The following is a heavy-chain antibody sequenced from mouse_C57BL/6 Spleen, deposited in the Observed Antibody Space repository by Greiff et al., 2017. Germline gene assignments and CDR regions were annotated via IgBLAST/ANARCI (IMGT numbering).Heavy chain of an antibody. CDR2: INPSSGYT. Sequence: QVQLQQSGAELARPGASVKLSCKASGYTFTSYTMHWVQQRPGQGLEWIGYINPSSGYTKYNQKFKDKATLTAATSSSTASMQLSSLTSEDSAVYYGAEWELGLFADWGKGTLVTVSA. D-gene: IGHD4-1*01. CDR1: GYTFTSYT. J-gene: IGHJ3*01. CDR3: AEWELGLFAD. V-gene: IGHV1-4*01.